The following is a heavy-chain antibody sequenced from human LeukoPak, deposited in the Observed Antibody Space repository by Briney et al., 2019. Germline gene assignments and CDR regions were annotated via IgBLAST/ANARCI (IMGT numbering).Heavy chain of an antibody. V-gene: IGHV3-23*01. CDR1: GFTFSSYA. Sequence: GGSLILSCAASGFTFSSYAMSWVRQTPGKGLEWVSAISGSGGSTYYADSVEGRFTISRDNSNNTLYLQMNSLRAEDTAVYYCAKGKVSDSWGQGTLVTVSS. CDR2: ISGSGGST. CDR3: AKGKVSDS. J-gene: IGHJ4*02. D-gene: IGHD3-10*01.